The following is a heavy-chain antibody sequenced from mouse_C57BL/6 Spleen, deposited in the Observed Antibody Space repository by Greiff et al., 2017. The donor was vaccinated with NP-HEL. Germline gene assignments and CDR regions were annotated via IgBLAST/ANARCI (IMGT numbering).Heavy chain of an antibody. Sequence: QVQLQQSGPELVKPGASVTISCKASGYAFSSSWMNWVKQRPGTGLEWIGRLYPGAGDTNYNGKFKGKATLTADKYSSTDYMQLSSLTSEDSAVYFCARFQFVTTVVGDFDVWGTGTTVTVSS. CDR2: LYPGAGDT. V-gene: IGHV1-82*01. CDR3: ARFQFVTTVVGDFDV. CDR1: GYAFSSSW. D-gene: IGHD1-1*01. J-gene: IGHJ1*03.